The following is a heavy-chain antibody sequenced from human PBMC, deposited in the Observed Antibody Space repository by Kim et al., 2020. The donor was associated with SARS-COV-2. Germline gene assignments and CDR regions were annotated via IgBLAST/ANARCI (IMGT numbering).Heavy chain of an antibody. D-gene: IGHD1-26*01. CDR3: ATRSGADAFDI. CDR2: T. J-gene: IGHJ3*02. V-gene: IGHV1-24*01. Sequence: TIYAQKFQGRVTMTEDTSTDTAYMELSSLRSEDTAVYYCATRSGADAFDIWGQGTMVTVSS.